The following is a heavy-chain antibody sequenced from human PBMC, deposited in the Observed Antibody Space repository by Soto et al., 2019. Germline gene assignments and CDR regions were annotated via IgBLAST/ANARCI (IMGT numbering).Heavy chain of an antibody. V-gene: IGHV3-30*04. CDR1: GFTFSRYA. CDR2: ITYDGRNK. Sequence: GSLRLSCAASGFTFSRYAMHWVRQAAGKGLEWVAGITYDGRNKYCADSVKGQFTISRYNSKNTLYLQINSLRAVDTAVYYCARENWRDAFDIWGQGTMVTVSS. D-gene: IGHD1-1*01. J-gene: IGHJ3*02. CDR3: ARENWRDAFDI.